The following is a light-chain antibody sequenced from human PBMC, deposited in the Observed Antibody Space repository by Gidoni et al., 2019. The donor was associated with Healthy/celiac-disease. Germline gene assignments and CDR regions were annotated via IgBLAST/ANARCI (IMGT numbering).Light chain of an antibody. J-gene: IGLJ3*02. CDR3: QSYDSSLSGSRV. CDR2: GNS. CDR1: SSNIGAGYD. Sequence: QSVLTQPPSVSGAPGQRVTISCTGSSSNIGAGYDVHWYQQLPGTAPKLLISGNSHRPSGVPYRFSGSKSGTSASLAITGLQAEDEADYYCQSYDSSLSGSRVFGGGTKLTVL. V-gene: IGLV1-40*01.